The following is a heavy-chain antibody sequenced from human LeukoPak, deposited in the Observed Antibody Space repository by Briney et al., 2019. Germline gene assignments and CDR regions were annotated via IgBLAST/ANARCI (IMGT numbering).Heavy chain of an antibody. J-gene: IGHJ5*02. CDR1: GGSISSYY. D-gene: IGHD3-9*01. CDR2: IYYSGST. V-gene: IGHV4-59*08. Sequence: SETLSLTCTVSGGSISSYYWSWIRQPPGKGLEWIGYIYYSGSTNYNPSLKSRVTISVDTSKNQFSLKLSSVTAADTAVYYCARGGGAGRYRSNWFDPWGQGTLVTVSS. CDR3: ARGGGAGRYRSNWFDP.